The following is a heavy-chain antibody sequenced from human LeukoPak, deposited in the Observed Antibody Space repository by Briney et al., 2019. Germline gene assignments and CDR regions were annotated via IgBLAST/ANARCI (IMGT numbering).Heavy chain of an antibody. J-gene: IGHJ4*02. D-gene: IGHD4-17*01. CDR2: ISGNGDNT. CDR1: GFTFGSYS. Sequence: PGGSLRLSCAASGFTFGSYSMSWVRQAPGKGLEWVSAISGNGDNTYYADSVKGRFTISRDNSKNTLYLQMNNLRAEDTAVYYCAKKSPYGDRDYWGQGTLATVSS. V-gene: IGHV3-23*01. CDR3: AKKSPYGDRDY.